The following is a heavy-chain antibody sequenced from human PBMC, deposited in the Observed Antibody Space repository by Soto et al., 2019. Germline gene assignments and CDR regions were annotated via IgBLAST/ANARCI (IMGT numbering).Heavy chain of an antibody. V-gene: IGHV1-46*01. D-gene: IGHD2-21*02. Sequence: QVQLMQSGAEVKKPGASVKVSCKASGDTFTEYYIHWVRQAPGQGLEWLGTVNPSGGHTTYAQHFLGRGTMTRDTATSILYMELTSLTSEDTAGYYGARGGHVVVVTAALDYWGQGTLVTVSS. CDR2: VNPSGGHT. CDR1: GDTFTEYY. CDR3: ARGGHVVVVTAALDY. J-gene: IGHJ4*02.